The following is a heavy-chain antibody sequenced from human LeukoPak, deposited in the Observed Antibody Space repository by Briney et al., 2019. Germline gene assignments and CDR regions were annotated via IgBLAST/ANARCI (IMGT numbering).Heavy chain of an antibody. D-gene: IGHD3-22*01. CDR2: IYDSGST. CDR3: ARGIVVVIGYFDY. CDR1: GGSISSGGYY. Sequence: SETLSLTCTVSGGSISSGGYYWSWIRQHPGKGLEWIGYIYDSGSTYYNPSLKRRVTISVDTSKNQFSLKLSSVTAADTAVYYCARGIVVVIGYFDYWGQGTLVTVSS. V-gene: IGHV4-31*03. J-gene: IGHJ4*02.